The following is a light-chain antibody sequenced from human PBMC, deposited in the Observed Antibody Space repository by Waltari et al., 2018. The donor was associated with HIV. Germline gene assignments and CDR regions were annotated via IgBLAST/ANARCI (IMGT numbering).Light chain of an antibody. CDR2: EGT. CDR1: SSDVGSYNL. Sequence: QSALTQPASVSGSPGQSITIPCTGPSSDVGSYNLVPWYQQHPGKVPQLMIYEGTKRPSGVSNRFSGSKSGNTASLTISGLQAEDEADYYCCSYAGTSTYVFGTGTKVTVL. V-gene: IGLV2-23*01. J-gene: IGLJ1*01. CDR3: CSYAGTSTYV.